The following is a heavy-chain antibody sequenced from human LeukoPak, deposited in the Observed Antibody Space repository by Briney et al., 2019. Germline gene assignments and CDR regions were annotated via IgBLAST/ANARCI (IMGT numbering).Heavy chain of an antibody. Sequence: PSETLPHTCTVSGRHISNLYGGWLRQVPGKGLEWIGWSYERGNNNYNPSLKRRVAISVDTSTNQFSLMLTSVTATDTAVYYCTGDLELGHWSQGTLVTAS. D-gene: IGHD1-7*01. CDR3: TGDLELGH. V-gene: IGHV4-59*01. CDR2: SYERGNN. CDR1: GRHISNLY. J-gene: IGHJ4*02.